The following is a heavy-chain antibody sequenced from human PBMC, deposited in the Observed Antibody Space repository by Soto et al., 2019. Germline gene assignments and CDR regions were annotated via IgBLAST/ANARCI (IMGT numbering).Heavy chain of an antibody. CDR3: ARAWNEYSGYDVTDYFDY. J-gene: IGHJ4*02. Sequence: SETLSLTCTVSGGSISSGGYYWSWIRQHPGKGLEWIGYIYYSGSTYYNPSLKSRVTISVDTSKNQFSLKLSSVTAADTAVYYCARAWNEYSGYDVTDYFDYWGQGTLVTVSS. D-gene: IGHD5-12*01. V-gene: IGHV4-31*03. CDR2: IYYSGST. CDR1: GGSISSGGYY.